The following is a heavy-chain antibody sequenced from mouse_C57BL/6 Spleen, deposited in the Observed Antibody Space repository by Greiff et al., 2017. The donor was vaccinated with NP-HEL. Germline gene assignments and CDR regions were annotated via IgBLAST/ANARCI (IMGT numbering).Heavy chain of an antibody. CDR2: ISDGGSYT. J-gene: IGHJ2*01. Sequence: EVKLVESGGGLVKPGGSLKLSCAASGFTFSSYAMSWVRQTPEKRLEWVATISDGGSYTYYPDNVKGRFTISRDNAKNNLYLQMSHLKSEDTAMYYCARGGLVHYFDYWGQGTTLTVSS. V-gene: IGHV5-4*03. CDR3: ARGGLVHYFDY. D-gene: IGHD3-3*01. CDR1: GFTFSSYA.